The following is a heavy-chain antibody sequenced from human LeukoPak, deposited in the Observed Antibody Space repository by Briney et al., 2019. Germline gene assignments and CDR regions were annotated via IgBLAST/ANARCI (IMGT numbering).Heavy chain of an antibody. Sequence: SETLSLTCSVSGGSIISSSFYWDWIRQPPGKGLEWIGYIYYSGSTNYNPSLKSRVTIPVDTSKNQFSLKLSSVTAADTAVYYCARDAHDYGLYYFDYWGQGTLVTVSS. D-gene: IGHD4-17*01. CDR2: IYYSGST. CDR1: GGSIISSSFY. CDR3: ARDAHDYGLYYFDY. V-gene: IGHV4-61*01. J-gene: IGHJ4*02.